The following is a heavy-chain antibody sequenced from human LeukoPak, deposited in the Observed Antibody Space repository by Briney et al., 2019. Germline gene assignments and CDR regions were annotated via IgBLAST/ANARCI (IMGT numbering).Heavy chain of an antibody. D-gene: IGHD4-23*01. CDR2: IYSGDSDT. Sequence: GESLKISCQGSGYNFTSYWVGWVRQMPGKGLEWMGIIYSGDSDTRYSPSFQGQVTISADKSISAAYLQWSSLKASDTAMYYCARADDYGGVYYFDYWGQGTLVTVSS. CDR1: GYNFTSYW. CDR3: ARADDYGGVYYFDY. V-gene: IGHV5-51*01. J-gene: IGHJ4*02.